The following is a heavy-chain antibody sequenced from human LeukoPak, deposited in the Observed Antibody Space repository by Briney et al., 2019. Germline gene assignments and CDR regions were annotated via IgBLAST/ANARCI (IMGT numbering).Heavy chain of an antibody. D-gene: IGHD3-22*01. CDR1: GFTFSNYW. Sequence: PGGSLRLSCAASGFTFSNYWMTWVRQAPGKGLEWVANIKQDGSEKSYVDSVKGRFTISRDDAKNSLYLQMNSLRGEDTAIYYCVRRSGLSTGYRPHDFWGQGTLVTVSS. J-gene: IGHJ4*02. CDR2: IKQDGSEK. V-gene: IGHV3-7*01. CDR3: VRRSGLSTGYRPHDF.